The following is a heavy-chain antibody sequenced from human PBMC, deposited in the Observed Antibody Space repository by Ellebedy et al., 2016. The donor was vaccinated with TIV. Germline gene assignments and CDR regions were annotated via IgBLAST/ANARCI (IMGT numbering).Heavy chain of an antibody. CDR3: AKTGAYTYGSRNPDS. CDR2: ISAFNGHT. Sequence: AASVKVSCKTSGYTFNSFGISWVRQAPGQGLEWMGWISAFNGHTNYEHKLQGRVTMTTDTSTSTAYMELRSLRSDDTAVYFCAKTGAYTYGSRNPDSWGQGTLVTVSS. D-gene: IGHD5-18*01. CDR1: GYTFNSFG. J-gene: IGHJ4*02. V-gene: IGHV1-18*04.